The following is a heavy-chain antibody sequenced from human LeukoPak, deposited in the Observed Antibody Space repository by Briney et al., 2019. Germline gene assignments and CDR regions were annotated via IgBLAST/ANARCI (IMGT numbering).Heavy chain of an antibody. J-gene: IGHJ4*02. V-gene: IGHV4-61*01. D-gene: IGHD6-19*01. Sequence: SETLSLTCTVSGYSISSGYYWGWIRQPPGKGLEWIGYIYYSGSTNYNPSLKSRVTISVDTSKNQFSLKLSSVTAADTAVYYCARTTLLIAVGGDYWGQGTLVTVSS. CDR2: IYYSGST. CDR1: GYSISSGYY. CDR3: ARTTLLIAVGGDY.